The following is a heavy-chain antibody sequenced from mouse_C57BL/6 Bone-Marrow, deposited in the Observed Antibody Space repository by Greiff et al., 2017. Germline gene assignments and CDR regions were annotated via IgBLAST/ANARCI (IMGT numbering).Heavy chain of an antibody. CDR1: GFNIKDDY. CDR3: TTLYYEYDEDY. CDR2: IDPENGDT. Sequence: VQLQQSGAELVRPGASVKLSCTASGFNIKDDYMHWVKQRPEQGLEWIGWIDPENGDTEYASKFQGKATITADPSSNTAYLQLSSLTSEDTAVYYCTTLYYEYDEDYWGQGTLVTVSA. D-gene: IGHD2-4*01. J-gene: IGHJ3*01. V-gene: IGHV14-4*01.